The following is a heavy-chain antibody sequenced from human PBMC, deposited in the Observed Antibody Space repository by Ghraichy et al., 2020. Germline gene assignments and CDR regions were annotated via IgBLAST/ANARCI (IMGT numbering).Heavy chain of an antibody. J-gene: IGHJ6*02. D-gene: IGHD3-9*01. Sequence: ESLNISCAVYGGSFSGYYWSWIRQPPGKGLEWIGEINHSGSTNYNPSLKSRVTISVDTSKNQFSLKLSSVTAADTAVYYCARAHYDILTYYYYGMDVWGQGTTVTVSS. V-gene: IGHV4-34*01. CDR1: GGSFSGYY. CDR2: INHSGST. CDR3: ARAHYDILTYYYYGMDV.